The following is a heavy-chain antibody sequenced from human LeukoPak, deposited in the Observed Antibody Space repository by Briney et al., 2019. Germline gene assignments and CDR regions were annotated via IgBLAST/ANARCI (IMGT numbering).Heavy chain of an antibody. Sequence: GGSLRLSCAASGFTFSSYSMNWVRQAPGKVLEWVSSISSSSSYIYYADSGKGRFTISRDNAKNSLYMQLSSLRAEDTAVYYCASLTGYDYPKAWGQGTLVTVSS. J-gene: IGHJ5*02. V-gene: IGHV3-21*01. CDR2: ISSSSSYI. D-gene: IGHD3-9*01. CDR3: ASLTGYDYPKA. CDR1: GFTFSSYS.